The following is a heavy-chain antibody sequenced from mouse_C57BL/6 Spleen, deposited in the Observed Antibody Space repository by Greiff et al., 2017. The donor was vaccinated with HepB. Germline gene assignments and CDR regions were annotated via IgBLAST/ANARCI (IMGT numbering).Heavy chain of an antibody. CDR3: ARLGDAMDY. V-gene: IGHV1-69*01. CDR1: GYTFTSYW. J-gene: IGHJ4*01. Sequence: VKLQQPGAELVMPGASVKLSCKASGYTFTSYWMHWVKQRPGQGLEWIGEIDPSDSYTNYNQKFKGKSTLTVDKSSSTAYMQLSSLTSEDSAVYYCARLGDAMDYWGQGTSVTVSS. CDR2: IDPSDSYT.